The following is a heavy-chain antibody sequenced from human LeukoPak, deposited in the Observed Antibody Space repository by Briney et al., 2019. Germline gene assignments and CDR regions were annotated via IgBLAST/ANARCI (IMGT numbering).Heavy chain of an antibody. CDR2: IKQDVSEI. CDR1: GFTFSNYW. J-gene: IGHJ5*02. Sequence: PGGSLRLSCAASGFTFSNYWINWVRQAPGKGLEWVATIKQDVSEIYYVDSVKGRFTISRDNAKNSVYLQMNSLRAEDTAVYYCARDVGRGGAFWGGQGPFDPWGQGTQVTVSS. V-gene: IGHV3-7*01. D-gene: IGHD3-3*01. CDR3: ARDVGRGGAFWGGQGPFDP.